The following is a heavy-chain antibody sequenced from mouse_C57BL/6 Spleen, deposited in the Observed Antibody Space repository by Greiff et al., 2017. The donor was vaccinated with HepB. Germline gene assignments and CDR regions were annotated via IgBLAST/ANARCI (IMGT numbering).Heavy chain of an antibody. Sequence: EVMLVESEGGLVQPGRSMKLSCTASGFTFSDYYMAWVRQVPEKGLEWVANINYDGSSTYYLDSLKSRFIISRDNAKNILYLQMSSLKSEDTATYYCAREGGVYGSSSVFDYWGQGTTLTVSS. J-gene: IGHJ2*01. CDR3: AREGGVYGSSSVFDY. CDR2: INYDGSST. D-gene: IGHD1-1*01. V-gene: IGHV5-16*01. CDR1: GFTFSDYY.